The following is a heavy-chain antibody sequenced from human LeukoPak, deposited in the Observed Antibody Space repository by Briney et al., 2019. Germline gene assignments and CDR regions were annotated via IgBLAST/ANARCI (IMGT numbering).Heavy chain of an antibody. V-gene: IGHV3-23*01. Sequence: GGSLRLSCVASGFTFSSHGMDWVRQAPGMGLEWVSGVSPSGDITYYADSVKGRFAISRDNSRNTVNFQLNSLRADDTAVYYCARINGYNWDYWGQGTLVTVSS. J-gene: IGHJ4*02. CDR3: ARINGYNWDY. D-gene: IGHD5-24*01. CDR2: VSPSGDIT. CDR1: GFTFSSHG.